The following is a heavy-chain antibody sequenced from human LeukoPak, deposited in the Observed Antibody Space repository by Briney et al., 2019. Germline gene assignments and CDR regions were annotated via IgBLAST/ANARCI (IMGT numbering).Heavy chain of an antibody. CDR1: GGSISSYY. D-gene: IGHD2/OR15-2a*01. Sequence: SETLSLTCSVSGGSISSYYWSWIRQPPGKGPEWIGCFYHSGSTDYNPSLKSRVTISADTSKYQFSLELNSVTAADTAVYYCARELSVHDAFDIWGQGTMVTVSS. CDR3: ARELSVHDAFDI. V-gene: IGHV4-59*01. CDR2: FYHSGST. J-gene: IGHJ3*02.